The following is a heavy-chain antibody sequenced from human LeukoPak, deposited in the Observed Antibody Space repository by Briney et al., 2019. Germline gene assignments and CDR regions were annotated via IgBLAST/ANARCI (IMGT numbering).Heavy chain of an antibody. V-gene: IGHV1-46*01. CDR1: GYTFTSYY. Sequence: ASVKLSCNASGYTFTSYYMHWVRHAPGQGLEWMGIINPSGGSTSYAQKFQCRGTMTRDTLTSTVYMELSSHRSEDTGVYYCARVTGAGYFDYWGQGTLVTASP. CDR3: ARVTGAGYFDY. D-gene: IGHD6-19*01. J-gene: IGHJ4*02. CDR2: INPSGGST.